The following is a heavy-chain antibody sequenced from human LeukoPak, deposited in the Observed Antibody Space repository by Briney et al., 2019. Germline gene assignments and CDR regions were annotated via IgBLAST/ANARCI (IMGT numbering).Heavy chain of an antibody. CDR1: GFIFSGYA. CDR2: ISRNGLTT. CDR3: ARAKYYDFWSGYPPSPSFDY. V-gene: IGHV3-64*02. D-gene: IGHD3-3*01. Sequence: GGSLRLSCAASGFIFSGYAIHWVRQAPGKGLEYVSAISRNGLTTYYADSVKGRFTISRDNSKNTVYLQMDGLRAEDMAVYYCARAKYYDFWSGYPPSPSFDYWGQGTLVTVSS. J-gene: IGHJ4*02.